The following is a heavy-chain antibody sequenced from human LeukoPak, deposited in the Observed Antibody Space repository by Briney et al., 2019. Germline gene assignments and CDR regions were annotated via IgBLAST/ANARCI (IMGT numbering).Heavy chain of an antibody. CDR2: FYYSGSA. V-gene: IGHV4-30-4*04. Sequence: SETLSLTCTASGGSISSGDYYWSWIRQPPGKGLEWIGYFYYSGSAYYNSSLKSRVTISVDTSKNLFSLKLNSVTAADTAVYYCYGSGYWGQGTLVTVSS. J-gene: IGHJ4*02. D-gene: IGHD3-10*01. CDR3: YGSGY. CDR1: GGSISSGDYY.